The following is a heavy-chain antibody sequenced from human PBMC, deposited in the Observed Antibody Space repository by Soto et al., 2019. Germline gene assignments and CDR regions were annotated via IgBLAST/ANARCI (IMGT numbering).Heavy chain of an antibody. Sequence: KPSETLSLTCTFSGVSISSYYWSWIRQPPGKGLEWIGYIYYSGSTNYNPSLKSRVTISVDTSKNQFSLKLSSVTAADTAVYYCARVRSYRSSSLWFQPLGQATLVSVS. CDR2: IYYSGST. V-gene: IGHV4-59*01. J-gene: IGHJ5*02. D-gene: IGHD6-6*01. CDR1: GVSISSYY. CDR3: ARVRSYRSSSLWFQP.